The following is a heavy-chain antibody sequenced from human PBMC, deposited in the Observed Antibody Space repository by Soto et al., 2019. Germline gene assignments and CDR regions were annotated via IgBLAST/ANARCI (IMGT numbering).Heavy chain of an antibody. D-gene: IGHD3-3*01. J-gene: IGHJ6*02. CDR2: ISSSSSYI. CDR3: ARDSGRSSIFGVVIISGADPGEYGMDV. V-gene: IGHV3-21*01. Sequence: EVQLVESGGGLVKPGGSLRLSCAASGFTFSSYSMNWVRQAPGKGLEWVSSISSSSSYIYYADSVKGRFTISRDNAKNSLYLQMNSLRAEDTAVYYCARDSGRSSIFGVVIISGADPGEYGMDVWGQGTTVTVSS. CDR1: GFTFSSYS.